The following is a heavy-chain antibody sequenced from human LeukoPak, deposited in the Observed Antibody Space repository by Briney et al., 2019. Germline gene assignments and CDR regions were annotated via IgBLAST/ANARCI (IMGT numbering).Heavy chain of an antibody. J-gene: IGHJ4*02. CDR3: ARGIGSSGFYPFDY. CDR2: ISGSGERA. Sequence: PGGPLRLSCAASGFTFSTYWMHWVRQAPGKGLEWVSVISGSGERAYYADSVKGRFTISSDNSKNTLYLQMNSLRAEDTAVYYCARGIGSSGFYPFDYWGQGILVTVSS. D-gene: IGHD3-22*01. CDR1: GFTFSTYW. V-gene: IGHV3-23*01.